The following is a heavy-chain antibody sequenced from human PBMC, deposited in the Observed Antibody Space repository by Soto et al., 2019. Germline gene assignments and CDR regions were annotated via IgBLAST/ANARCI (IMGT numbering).Heavy chain of an antibody. CDR1: GFTFSSYA. J-gene: IGHJ4*02. CDR2: ISGSGGST. CDR3: AATYDYGDYETSKSFDY. D-gene: IGHD4-17*01. Sequence: PGGSLRLSCAASGFTFSSYAMSWVRQAPGKGLEWVSAISGSGGSTYYADSVKGRFTISRDNSKNTLYLQMNSLRAEDTAVYYCAATYDYGDYETSKSFDYWGQGTLVTVSS. V-gene: IGHV3-23*01.